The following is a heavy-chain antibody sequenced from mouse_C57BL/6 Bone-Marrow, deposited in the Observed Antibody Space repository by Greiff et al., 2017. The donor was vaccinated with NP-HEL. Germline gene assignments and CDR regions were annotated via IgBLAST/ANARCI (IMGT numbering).Heavy chain of an antibody. V-gene: IGHV1-69*01. CDR1: GYTFTSYW. Sequence: VQLQQPGAELVMPGASVKLSCKASGYTFTSYWMHWVKQRPGQGLEWIGEIDPSDSYTNYNQKFKGKSTLTVDKSSSTAYIQLSSLTSDDSAVYYCAREGLYYGSSYEYFDFWGTGTTVTVSS. J-gene: IGHJ1*03. CDR2: IDPSDSYT. CDR3: AREGLYYGSSYEYFDF. D-gene: IGHD1-1*01.